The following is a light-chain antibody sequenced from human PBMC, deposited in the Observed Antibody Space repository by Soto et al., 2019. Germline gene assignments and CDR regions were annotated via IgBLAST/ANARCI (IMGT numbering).Light chain of an antibody. V-gene: IGLV2-23*01. Sequence: QSARGHPASVSGSPGHSITIACTGTSSDVGAYNSVSWYQQHPHRAPQVIIYKGTQRPSGVSNRFSGSTSGNAASLTISALQTDEEADYFCCSSAPETNYVCGTGTNVTVL. CDR3: CSSAPETNYV. CDR2: KGT. CDR1: SSDVGAYNS. J-gene: IGLJ1*01.